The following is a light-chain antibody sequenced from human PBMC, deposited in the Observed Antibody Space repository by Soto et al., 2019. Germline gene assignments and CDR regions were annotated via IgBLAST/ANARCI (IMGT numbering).Light chain of an antibody. J-gene: IGKJ2*01. CDR2: SAS. CDR3: QQYNSYSDT. V-gene: IGKV1-5*03. CDR1: QNINNY. Sequence: DIQMTQSPSTLSASVGDTVTITCRASQNINNYLAWYLQKPGKAPKLLIYSASTLESGVPLRFSGSGSGTEFTLTISSLQPDDFAPYFCQQYNSYSDTFGQGTKLEI.